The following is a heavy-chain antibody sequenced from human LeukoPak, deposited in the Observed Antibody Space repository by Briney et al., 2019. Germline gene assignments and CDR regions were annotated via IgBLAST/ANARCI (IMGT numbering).Heavy chain of an antibody. D-gene: IGHD3-22*01. CDR1: GFTFSSYS. CDR3: ARDAQIDSSGYYYADWYFDL. V-gene: IGHV3-21*01. J-gene: IGHJ2*01. CDR2: ISSSSSYI. Sequence: GGSLRLSCAASGFTFSSYSMNWVRQAPGKGLEWVSSISSSSSYIYYADSVKGRFTISRDNAKNSLYLQMNSLRAEDTAVYYCARDAQIDSSGYYYADWYFDLWGRGTLVTVSS.